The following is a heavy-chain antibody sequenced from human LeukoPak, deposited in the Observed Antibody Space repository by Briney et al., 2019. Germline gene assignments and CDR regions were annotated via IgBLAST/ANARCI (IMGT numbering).Heavy chain of an antibody. CDR1: GFTFSSYA. Sequence: GRSLRLSCAASGFTFSSYAMHWVRQAPGKGLEWVAVISYDGSDKYYADSVKGRFTISRDNSKNTLYLQMNSLRAEDTAVYYCARDGQWQTQEGFDYWGQGTLVTVSS. V-gene: IGHV3-30*04. J-gene: IGHJ4*02. CDR2: ISYDGSDK. CDR3: ARDGQWQTQEGFDY. D-gene: IGHD6-19*01.